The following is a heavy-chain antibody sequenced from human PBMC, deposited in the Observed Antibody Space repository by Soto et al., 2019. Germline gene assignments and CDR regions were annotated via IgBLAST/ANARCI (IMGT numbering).Heavy chain of an antibody. CDR1: GGSISSYY. CDR2: IYYSGST. CDR3: ARVSRAAAGNYYYYGMDV. J-gene: IGHJ6*02. Sequence: PSETLSLTCTVSGGSISSYYWSWIRQPPGKGLEWIGYIYYSGSTNYNPSLKSRVTISVDTSKNQFSLKLSSVTAADTAVYYCARVSRAAAGNYYYYGMDVWGQGTTVTVSS. V-gene: IGHV4-59*01. D-gene: IGHD6-13*01.